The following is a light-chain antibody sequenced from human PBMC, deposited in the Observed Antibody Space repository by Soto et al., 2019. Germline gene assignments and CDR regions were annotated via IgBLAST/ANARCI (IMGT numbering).Light chain of an antibody. CDR3: QQYHEWPLT. CDR1: QSMSIN. V-gene: IGKV3-15*01. Sequence: EIVLTQSPATLSVSPGERVTLSCRASQSMSINLAWYQQKPGQTPRLLLFGASTRATGIPGKFSGSGSGTEFTLTISSLQSEDFAVYYCQQYHEWPLTFGGGTKVEI. CDR2: GAS. J-gene: IGKJ4*01.